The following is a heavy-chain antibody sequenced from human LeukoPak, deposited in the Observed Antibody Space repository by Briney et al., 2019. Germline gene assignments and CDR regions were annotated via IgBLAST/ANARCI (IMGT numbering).Heavy chain of an antibody. V-gene: IGHV4-59*11. D-gene: IGHD5-12*01. CDR2: IYYSGST. Sequence: PSETLSLTCTVSGGSISSHYWSWIRQPPGKGLEWIGYIYYSGSTYYNPSLKSRVTISVDTSKNQFSLKLSSVTAADTAVYYCVAKNYYYYMDVWGKGTTVTVSS. CDR3: VAKNYYYYMDV. CDR1: GGSISSHY. J-gene: IGHJ6*03.